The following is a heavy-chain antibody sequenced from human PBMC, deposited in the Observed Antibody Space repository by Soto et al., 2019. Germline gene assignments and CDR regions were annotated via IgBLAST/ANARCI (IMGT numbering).Heavy chain of an antibody. J-gene: IGHJ6*03. CDR3: ARGRIRSLEWSVGGYYYYYYMDV. CDR1: GGSFSDYY. CDR2: IHHSGST. D-gene: IGHD3-3*01. Sequence: SETLSLSCVFDGGSFSDYYCSWIRQPPGKGLEWIGEIHHSGSTNSNPSLKSRVTISVDTSKNQFSLNLTSVTAADTAVYYCARGRIRSLEWSVGGYYYYYYMDVWGKGTTVTVSS. V-gene: IGHV4-34*01.